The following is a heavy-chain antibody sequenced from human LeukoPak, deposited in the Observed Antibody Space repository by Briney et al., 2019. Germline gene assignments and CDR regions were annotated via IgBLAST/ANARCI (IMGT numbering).Heavy chain of an antibody. J-gene: IGHJ4*02. Sequence: PVTVSCTASGGTFSSYDISWVRQAPGQGLEWMGGITPMFGTAKYAQKFQGRVTITAVESMSTAYMELSSLRSEDTAVYYCARGWLAETTVVTPYNYWGQGTLVTVSS. CDR2: ITPMFGTA. D-gene: IGHD4-23*01. CDR1: GGTFSSYD. CDR3: ARGWLAETTVVTPYNY. V-gene: IGHV1-69*13.